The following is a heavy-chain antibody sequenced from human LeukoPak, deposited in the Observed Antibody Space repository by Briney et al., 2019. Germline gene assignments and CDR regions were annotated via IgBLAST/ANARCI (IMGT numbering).Heavy chain of an antibody. Sequence: SGPTLVKPTQTLTLTRTFPGFLLMNSGVGMGWIRQPPGKALEWQALIYWDDHKRYSPPLKSRLTITKDTSKNQVVLTMTNMDPVDTATYYCAHESRDFGYYGSLANWFDPWGQGTLVTVSS. D-gene: IGHD3-10*01. CDR3: AHESRDFGYYGSLANWFDP. CDR2: IYWDDHK. V-gene: IGHV2-5*02. J-gene: IGHJ5*02. CDR1: GFLLMNSGVG.